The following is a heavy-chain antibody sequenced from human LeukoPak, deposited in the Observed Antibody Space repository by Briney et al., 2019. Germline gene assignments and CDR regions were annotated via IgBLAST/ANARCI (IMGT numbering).Heavy chain of an antibody. D-gene: IGHD5-18*01. CDR1: GFIFSSYG. Sequence: GGSLRLSCAASGFIFSSYGMHWVRQAPGKGLEWVANIKQDGSEKYYVDSVKGRFTISRDNAKNSLYLQMNSLRAEDTAVYYCASEGYSYGYVFDYWGQGTLVTVSS. CDR2: IKQDGSEK. V-gene: IGHV3-7*01. CDR3: ASEGYSYGYVFDY. J-gene: IGHJ4*02.